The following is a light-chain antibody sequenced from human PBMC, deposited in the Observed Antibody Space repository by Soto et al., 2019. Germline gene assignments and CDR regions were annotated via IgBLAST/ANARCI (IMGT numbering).Light chain of an antibody. V-gene: IGLV4-69*01. J-gene: IGLJ3*02. CDR2: LNSDGIQ. CDR1: NEHSSYA. CDR3: QTWGTVIQV. Sequence: QLVLTQSPSASASLGASVTLTCTLSNEHSSYAIVWHQQQPEKGPRYLMRLNSDGIQIKGDGVPDRFSGSSAGAERYLTISSLQSEDEADYYCQTWGTVIQVFGGGTKVTVL.